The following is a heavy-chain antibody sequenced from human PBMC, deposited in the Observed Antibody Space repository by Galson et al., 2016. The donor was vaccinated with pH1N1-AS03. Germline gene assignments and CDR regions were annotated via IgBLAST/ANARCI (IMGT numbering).Heavy chain of an antibody. CDR1: GFTFTNYL. CDR3: ARRSRDDVSGYYTDYDYFDL. J-gene: IGHJ4*02. V-gene: IGHV3-7*03. Sequence: RLSCAASGFTFTNYLMTWVRQAPGKGLEWVANIKHDGGEKDYVDSVKGRFTISRDNAKNSLYLQMNSLGLEDTAVYFCARRSRDDVSGYYTDYDYFDLWGQGTLVTVSS. CDR2: IKHDGGEK. D-gene: IGHD3-22*01.